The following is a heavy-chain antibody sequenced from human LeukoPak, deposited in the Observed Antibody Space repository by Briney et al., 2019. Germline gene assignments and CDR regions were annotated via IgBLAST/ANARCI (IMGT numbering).Heavy chain of an antibody. Sequence: GASVKVSCKASGYTFTGYYMHWVRQAPGQGLEWMGRINPNSGGTNYAQKFQGRVTMTRDTSISTAYMELSRLRSDDTAVYYCARDFSGVDFRSGIGGNWFDPWGQGTLVTVSS. CDR2: INPNSGGT. CDR3: ARDFSGVDFRSGIGGNWFDP. V-gene: IGHV1-2*06. J-gene: IGHJ5*02. D-gene: IGHD3-3*01. CDR1: GYTFTGYY.